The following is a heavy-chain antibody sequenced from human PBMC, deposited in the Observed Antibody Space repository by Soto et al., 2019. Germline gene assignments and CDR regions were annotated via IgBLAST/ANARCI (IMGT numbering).Heavy chain of an antibody. V-gene: IGHV3-23*01. CDR1: GFTFSNYA. CDR2: ISGSGFIT. Sequence: GGSLRLSFAASGFTFSNYAMTWVRKGPGQGLEWVAAISGSGFITYYAASVKGRFTISRDNSKNTLYLQMDTLTAEDTAIYYCARNFTQRGGMDVWGQGTTVTVSS. J-gene: IGHJ6*02. CDR3: ARNFTQRGGMDV. D-gene: IGHD6-25*01.